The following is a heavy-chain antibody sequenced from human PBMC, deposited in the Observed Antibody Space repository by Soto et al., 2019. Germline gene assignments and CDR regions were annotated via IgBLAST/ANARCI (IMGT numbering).Heavy chain of an antibody. Sequence: QVQLVQSGAEVKKPGASVKVSCKASGYTFTSFYVHWVRQAPGQGLEWMGVINPSGGSTAYAQKFQGRVTMTRDTSTSTVYMELSSLRSEDTAVYYCARLATVTPPYHFDYWGQGTLVTVSS. CDR1: GYTFTSFY. V-gene: IGHV1-46*01. CDR3: ARLATVTPPYHFDY. CDR2: INPSGGST. J-gene: IGHJ4*02. D-gene: IGHD4-17*01.